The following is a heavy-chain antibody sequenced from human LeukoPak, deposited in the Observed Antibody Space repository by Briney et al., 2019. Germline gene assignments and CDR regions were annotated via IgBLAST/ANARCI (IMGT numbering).Heavy chain of an antibody. V-gene: IGHV3-49*04. J-gene: IGHJ4*02. Sequence: GGSLRLSCTTSGFVFDDCAMSWVRQPAGKGLEWVGFIRRRAYGGAAEYAASVKGRFIISRDDSKGIAYLQMNSLKTEDTAVYYCSRNGLVDFDYWGQGSRVIVSP. CDR1: GFVFDDCA. CDR2: IRRRAYGGAA. CDR3: SRNGLVDFDY.